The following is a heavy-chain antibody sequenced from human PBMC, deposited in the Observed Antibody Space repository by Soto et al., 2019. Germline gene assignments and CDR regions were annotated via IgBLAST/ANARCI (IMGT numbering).Heavy chain of an antibody. V-gene: IGHV1-8*01. CDR1: GYTFTSYD. Sequence: QVQLVQSGAEVKKPGASVKVSCKASGYTFTSYDINWVRQATGQGLEWMGWMNPNSGNTGYPRKFQGRVTMTRHTSISTAYMELSSLRFEDTAVYYCARSPPRVERNNYAGGWFDPWGQGTLVTVSS. CDR3: ARSPPRVERNNYAGGWFDP. D-gene: IGHD4-4*01. CDR2: MNPNSGNT. J-gene: IGHJ5*02.